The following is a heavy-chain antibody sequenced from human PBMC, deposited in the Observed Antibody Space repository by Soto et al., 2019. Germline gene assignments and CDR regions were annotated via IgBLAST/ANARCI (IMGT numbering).Heavy chain of an antibody. CDR2: IIPIFGTI. J-gene: IGHJ3*01. CDR1: GGTFSTYG. V-gene: IGHV1-69*01. D-gene: IGHD1-26*01. CDR3: ASRERVDAFDV. Sequence: QVQLVQSGAEVTKPGSSVKVSCEASGGTFSTYGITWVRQASGQGLEWMGGIIPIFGTIKFAQKFQGRLTITPDESTSTVYMELSSLTSEDTAVYYCASRERVDAFDVWGQGTMVTVSS.